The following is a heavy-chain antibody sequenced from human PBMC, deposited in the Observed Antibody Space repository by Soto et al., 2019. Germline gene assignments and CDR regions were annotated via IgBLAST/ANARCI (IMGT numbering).Heavy chain of an antibody. Sequence: VQLVQSGAEVKMPGASVKVSCQASGYTFTSPGISWMRQAPGQGLEWMGWISAYNGDTNYAPNRQGRVTLTTDTSTRRAYMELRSLRSDDTAVYYCARELDQLHGLDYWGQGALVTVSS. V-gene: IGHV1-18*01. D-gene: IGHD2-2*01. CDR1: GYTFTSPG. CDR3: ARELDQLHGLDY. CDR2: ISAYNGDT. J-gene: IGHJ4*02.